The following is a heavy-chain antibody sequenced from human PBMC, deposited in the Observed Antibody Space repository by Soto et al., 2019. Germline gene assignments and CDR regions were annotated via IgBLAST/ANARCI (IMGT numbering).Heavy chain of an antibody. CDR1: GLTFSSSA. CDR2: ISGTGGST. Sequence: PGGSLRLSCAASGLTFSSSAMNWVRQAPGRGLEWVSSISGTGGSTYYADSVKGRFTISRDNSRNTLYLQINSLRAEDTALYYCGSAVTTESYGRTYYFYYMDVWGKGTTVTVSS. D-gene: IGHD4-17*01. J-gene: IGHJ6*03. CDR3: GSAVTTESYGRTYYFYYMDV. V-gene: IGHV3-23*01.